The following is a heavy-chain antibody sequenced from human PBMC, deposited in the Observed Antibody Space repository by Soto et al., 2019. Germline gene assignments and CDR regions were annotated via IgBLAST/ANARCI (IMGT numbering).Heavy chain of an antibody. D-gene: IGHD6-19*01. Sequence: QVQLQESGPGLVKPSETLSLTCTVSGGSISSYYWSWIRQPPGKGLEWIGYIYTSGSTNYNPSLKSRVTMSVDTSKNQFSLKLSSVTAADTAVYYCARAKSLYSSGWSDAFDIWGQGTMVTVSS. CDR1: GGSISSYY. V-gene: IGHV4-4*08. J-gene: IGHJ3*02. CDR3: ARAKSLYSSGWSDAFDI. CDR2: IYTSGST.